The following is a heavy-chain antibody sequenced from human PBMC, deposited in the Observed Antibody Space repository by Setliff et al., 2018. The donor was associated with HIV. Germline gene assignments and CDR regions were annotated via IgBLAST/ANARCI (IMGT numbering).Heavy chain of an antibody. CDR2: IIPIYGTA. D-gene: IGHD3-22*01. J-gene: IGHJ2*01. CDR1: GGTFSSYA. V-gene: IGHV1-69*13. Sequence: SVKVSCKASGGTFSSYAISWVRQAPGQGLEWMGGIIPIYGTANYAQKFQGRVTITADESSSTAYMELSSLRSEDTAVYYCATGGYYYYDKSDWYFDLWGRGTLVTVSS. CDR3: ATGGYYYYDKSDWYFDL.